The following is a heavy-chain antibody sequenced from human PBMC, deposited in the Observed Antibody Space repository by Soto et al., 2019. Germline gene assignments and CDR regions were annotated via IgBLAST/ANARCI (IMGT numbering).Heavy chain of an antibody. D-gene: IGHD1-26*01. CDR3: PRSPQPTRGIHWYFDL. Sequence: QVQLVESGGGVVQPGRSLGLSCAASGFTFNTYGMHWVRQAPGKGLEWVAAISYDGINKYYVDSVKGRFTISRDNSKNTMYVQMTSLRAEDTAVYYCPRSPQPTRGIHWYFDLWGRGILVTVSS. V-gene: IGHV3-30*03. J-gene: IGHJ2*01. CDR2: ISYDGINK. CDR1: GFTFNTYG.